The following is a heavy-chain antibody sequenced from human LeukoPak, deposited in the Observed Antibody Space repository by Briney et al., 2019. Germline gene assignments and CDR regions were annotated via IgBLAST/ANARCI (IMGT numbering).Heavy chain of an antibody. CDR2: MYSGGPT. D-gene: IGHD5/OR15-5a*01. CDR3: ARDRSTTHFDY. V-gene: IGHV3-53*01. J-gene: IGHJ4*02. Sequence: GGSLRLSCAVSGFPVSSNFMSWVRQAPGKGLQSVSIMYSGGPTDYAESVRGRFTISRDNSQNTVSLQMDSRRAEDTAVYYCARDRSTTHFDYWGQGTLVTVSS. CDR1: GFPVSSNF.